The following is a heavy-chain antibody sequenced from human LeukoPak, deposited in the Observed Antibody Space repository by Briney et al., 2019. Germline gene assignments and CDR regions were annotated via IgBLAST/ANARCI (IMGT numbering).Heavy chain of an antibody. Sequence: SETLSFTCTVSGGSINSGGHYCNWIRQHPGKGLEWIGYIYYNGSTYYNPSLKSRLTISVDTSKNQFSLKLSSVTAADTAVYYCARDRGYGMDVWGQGTTVTVSS. J-gene: IGHJ6*02. CDR2: IYYNGST. V-gene: IGHV4-31*03. CDR3: ARDRGYGMDV. CDR1: GGSINSGGHY.